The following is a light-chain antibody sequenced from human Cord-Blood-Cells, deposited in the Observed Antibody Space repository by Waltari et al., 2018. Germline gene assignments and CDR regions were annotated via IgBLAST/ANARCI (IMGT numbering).Light chain of an antibody. J-gene: IGKJ2*01. V-gene: IGKV3-20*01. Sequence: ELVLTQSPATLSLPPGERATLSCRASQSVSSSYLAWYQQKTGQAPRLLIYGASSRATGIPDRFSGSGSGTDFTLTISRLEPEDFAVYYCQQYGSSTYTFGQGTKLEIK. CDR3: QQYGSSTYT. CDR1: QSVSSSY. CDR2: GAS.